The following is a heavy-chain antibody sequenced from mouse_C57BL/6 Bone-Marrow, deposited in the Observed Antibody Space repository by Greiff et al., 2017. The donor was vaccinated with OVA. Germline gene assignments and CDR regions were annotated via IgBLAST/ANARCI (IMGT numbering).Heavy chain of an antibody. CDR1: GYTFTNYW. CDR2: IYPGGGYT. CDR3: ARHGSSYFDY. J-gene: IGHJ2*01. Sequence: QVQLQQSGAELVRPGTSVKMSFKASGYTFTNYWIGWAKQRPGHGLEWIGDIYPGGGYTNYNEKFKGKATLTADKSSSTAYMQFSSLTSEDSAIYYCARHGSSYFDYWGQGTTLTVSS. D-gene: IGHD1-1*01. V-gene: IGHV1-63*01.